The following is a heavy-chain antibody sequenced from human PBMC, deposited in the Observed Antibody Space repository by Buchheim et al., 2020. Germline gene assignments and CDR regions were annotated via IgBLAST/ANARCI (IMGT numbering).Heavy chain of an antibody. J-gene: IGHJ4*02. V-gene: IGHV3-21*01. CDR3: ARVYVATIDY. CDR1: GFTFSSYS. D-gene: IGHD5-12*01. CDR2: ISSSSIYI. Sequence: EVQLVESGGGLVKPGGSLRLSCAASGFTFSSYSMNWVRQAPGKGLEWVSSISSSSIYIYYADSVKGRFTISRDNYNNSLYLQMNSLRAEDTAVYYCARVYVATIDYWGQGTL.